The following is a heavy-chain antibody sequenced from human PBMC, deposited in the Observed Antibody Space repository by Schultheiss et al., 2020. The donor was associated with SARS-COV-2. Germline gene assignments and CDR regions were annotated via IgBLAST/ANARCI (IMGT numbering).Heavy chain of an antibody. Sequence: GGSLRLSCSASGFTFSSYAMHWVRQAPGKGLEYVSAISSNGGSTYYADSVKGRFTISRDNSKNTLYLQMNSLRAEDTAVYYCARARLQFLDYWGQGTLVTVSS. V-gene: IGHV3-64*04. D-gene: IGHD5-24*01. J-gene: IGHJ4*02. CDR3: ARARLQFLDY. CDR1: GFTFSSYA. CDR2: ISSNGGST.